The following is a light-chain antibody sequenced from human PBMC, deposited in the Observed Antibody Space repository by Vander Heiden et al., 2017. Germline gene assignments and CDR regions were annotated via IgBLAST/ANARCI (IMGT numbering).Light chain of an antibody. CDR2: AAS. Sequence: DIQMTQAPSSLSASVADGATITCRASQGISNYLAWYQQKPGKVPKLLIYAASTLQSGVPSRFSGSGSGTDFTLTISSLQPEDVATYYCQKYDSAPYTFAQGTKLEIK. V-gene: IGKV1-27*01. J-gene: IGKJ2*01. CDR3: QKYDSAPYT. CDR1: QGISNY.